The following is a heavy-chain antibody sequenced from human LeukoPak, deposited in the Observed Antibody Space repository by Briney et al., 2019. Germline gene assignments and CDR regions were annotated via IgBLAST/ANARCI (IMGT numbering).Heavy chain of an antibody. J-gene: IGHJ5*02. CDR3: ANPKNDYGDRYNYFDP. CDR1: GFTYRSYA. D-gene: IGHD4-17*01. V-gene: IGHV3-23*01. CDR2: ISGSGDST. Sequence: GLSVRLLRAASGFTYRSYAMSGARHARGKGLEYGSAISGSGDSTYYADSVKGRFTISRDNSKNTLYLQMNSLRAEDTAIYYCANPKNDYGDRYNYFDPWGQGTLVSVSS.